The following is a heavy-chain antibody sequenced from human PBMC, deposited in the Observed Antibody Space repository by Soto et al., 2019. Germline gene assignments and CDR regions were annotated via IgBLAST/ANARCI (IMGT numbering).Heavy chain of an antibody. J-gene: IGHJ4*02. D-gene: IGHD4-17*01. CDR1: GYTFATYD. Sequence: ASVKVSCKASGYTFATYDISWGRQAPGQGLEWVGWVSSYNGKTSYAQMLQGRVTVTTDTSTSTAYMELRSLKSDDTAVYYCARGKYGDYYFDYWGRGTLVTVSS. CDR3: ARGKYGDYYFDY. V-gene: IGHV1-18*01. CDR2: VSSYNGKT.